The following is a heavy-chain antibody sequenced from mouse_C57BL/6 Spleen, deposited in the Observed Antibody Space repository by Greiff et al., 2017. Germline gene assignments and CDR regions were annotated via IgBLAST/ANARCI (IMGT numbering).Heavy chain of an antibody. J-gene: IGHJ2*01. CDR2: IYPGDGDT. CDR3: ARGYSNYYFDY. V-gene: IGHV1-80*01. CDR1: GYAFSSYW. Sequence: VKLMESGAELVKPGASVKISCKASGYAFSSYWMNWVKQRPGKGLEWIGQIYPGDGDTNYNGKFKGKATLTADKSSSTAYMQLSSLTSEDSAVYFCARGYSNYYFDYWGQGTTLTVSA. D-gene: IGHD2-5*01.